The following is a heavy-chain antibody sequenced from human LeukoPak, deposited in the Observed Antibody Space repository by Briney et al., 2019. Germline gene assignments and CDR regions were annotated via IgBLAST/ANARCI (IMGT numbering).Heavy chain of an antibody. CDR1: GFTFSSYA. CDR3: ARQQQLGGY. CDR2: INSDGSST. D-gene: IGHD6-13*01. Sequence: GGSLRLSCAASGFTFSSYAMSWVRQAPGKGVVWVSRINSDGSSTIYADSVKGRFTISRDNAKNTLYLQMNSLRAEDTAVYYCARQQQLGGYWGQGTLVTVSS. V-gene: IGHV3-74*01. J-gene: IGHJ4*02.